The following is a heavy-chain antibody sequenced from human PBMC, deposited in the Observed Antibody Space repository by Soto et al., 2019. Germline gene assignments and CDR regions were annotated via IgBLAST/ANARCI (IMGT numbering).Heavy chain of an antibody. J-gene: IGHJ6*02. D-gene: IGHD3-3*01. CDR2: INPNSGGT. CDR1: GYTFTGYY. Sequence: ASVKVSCKASGYTFTGYYMHWVRQAPGQGLEWMGWINPNSGGTNYAQKFQGWVTMARDTSISTAYMELSRLRSDDTAVYYCARENLGDFWSGYYTGKDYYYYGMDVWGQGTTVTVSS. V-gene: IGHV1-2*04. CDR3: ARENLGDFWSGYYTGKDYYYYGMDV.